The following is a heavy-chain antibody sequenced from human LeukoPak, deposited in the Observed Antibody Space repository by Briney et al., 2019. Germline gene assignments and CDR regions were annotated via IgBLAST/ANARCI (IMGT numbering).Heavy chain of an antibody. J-gene: IGHJ3*02. V-gene: IGHV4-34*01. CDR1: GGSFSGYY. Sequence: SETLSLTCAVYGGSFSGYYWSWIRQPPGKGLEWIGEINHSGSTNYNPSLKSRVTTSVDTSKNQFSLKLSSVTAADTALYYCARHKKMYGAFDIWGQGTMVTVSS. D-gene: IGHD2-8*01. CDR2: INHSGST. CDR3: ARHKKMYGAFDI.